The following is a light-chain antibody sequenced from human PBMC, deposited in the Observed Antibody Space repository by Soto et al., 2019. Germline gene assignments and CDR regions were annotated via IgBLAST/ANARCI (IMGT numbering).Light chain of an antibody. Sequence: EIVLTQSPATLSLSPGERATLSCRASQSVSSHLAWYQQKPGQAPRLLIYDASDRATGIPARFSGSGSGTDFTLTISSLEPEDFAVYYCQQRSSWPPTFGQGTKLEIE. CDR2: DAS. CDR1: QSVSSH. CDR3: QQRSSWPPT. V-gene: IGKV3-11*01. J-gene: IGKJ2*01.